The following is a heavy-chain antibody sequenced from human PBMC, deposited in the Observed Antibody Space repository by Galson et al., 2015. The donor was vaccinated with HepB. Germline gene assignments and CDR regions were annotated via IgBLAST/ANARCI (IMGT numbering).Heavy chain of an antibody. CDR3: AREMAWYLDY. CDR1: GFTFSSYG. D-gene: IGHD2-8*01. CDR2: IWYDGSNK. V-gene: IGHV3-33*08. J-gene: IGHJ4*02. Sequence: SLRLSCAASGFTFSSYGMHWVRQAPGKGLEWVAGIWYDGSNKYYADSVKGRFTISRDNSKNTLYLQMNSLRAEDTAVYYCAREMAWYLDYWGQGTLVTVSS.